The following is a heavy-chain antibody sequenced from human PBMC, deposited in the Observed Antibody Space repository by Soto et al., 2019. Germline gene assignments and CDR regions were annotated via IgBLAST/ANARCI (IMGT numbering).Heavy chain of an antibody. V-gene: IGHV1-58*01. D-gene: IGHD3-22*01. CDR3: ARGYDSSGSPLVDC. CDR2: IVVGSGNT. CDR1: GFTFTSSA. J-gene: IGHJ4*02. Sequence: SVKVCCKASGFTFTSSAVQWVRQARGQRLEWIGWIVVGSGNTNYAQKFQERVTITRDMSTSTAYMELSRLRSDDTAVYYCARGYDSSGSPLVDCWGQGTLVTVSS.